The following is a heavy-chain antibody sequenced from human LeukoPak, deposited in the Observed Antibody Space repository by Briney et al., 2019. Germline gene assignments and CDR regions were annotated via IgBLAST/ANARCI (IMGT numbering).Heavy chain of an antibody. CDR3: AKETGITIFGVVITEGDY. V-gene: IGHV3-23*01. CDR1: GFIFSSYS. Sequence: GASLRLSCVASGFIFSSYSIHWVRQAPRKGLEWVSAISGSGGSTYYADSVKGRFTISRDNSKNTLYLQMNSLRAEDTAVYYCAKETGITIFGVVITEGDYWGQGTLVTVSS. CDR2: ISGSGGST. D-gene: IGHD3-3*01. J-gene: IGHJ4*02.